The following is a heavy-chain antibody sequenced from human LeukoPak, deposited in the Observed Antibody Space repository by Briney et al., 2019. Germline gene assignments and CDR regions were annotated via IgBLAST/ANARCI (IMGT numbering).Heavy chain of an antibody. D-gene: IGHD2-21*02. Sequence: GSSVKVSCKASGGTFSSYAISWVRQAPGQGLEWMGGIIPIFGTANYAQKFQGRVTITADESTSTAYMELSSLRSEDTAVYYCAREHIVVVTAIGYYYYGMDVWGQGTTVTVSS. CDR2: IIPIFGTA. CDR1: GGTFSSYA. V-gene: IGHV1-69*01. CDR3: AREHIVVVTAIGYYYYGMDV. J-gene: IGHJ6*02.